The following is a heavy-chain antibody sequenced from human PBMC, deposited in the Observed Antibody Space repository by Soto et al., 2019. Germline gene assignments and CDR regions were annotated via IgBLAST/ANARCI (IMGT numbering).Heavy chain of an antibody. CDR3: ARRFYGDYGGTTYYYYYYGMDV. V-gene: IGHV1-69*13. CDR2: IIPIFGTA. D-gene: IGHD4-17*01. J-gene: IGHJ6*02. CDR1: GGTFSSYA. Sequence: SVKVSFKASGGTFSSYAISWVRQAPGQGLEWIGGIIPIFGTANYAQKFQGRVTITADESTSTAYMELSSLRSEDTAVYYCARRFYGDYGGTTYYYYYYGMDVWGQGTTVIGSS.